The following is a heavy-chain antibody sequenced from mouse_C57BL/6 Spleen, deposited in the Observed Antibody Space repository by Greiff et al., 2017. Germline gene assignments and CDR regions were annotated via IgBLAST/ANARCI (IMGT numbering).Heavy chain of an antibody. V-gene: IGHV1-69*01. J-gene: IGHJ2*01. D-gene: IGHD1-1*01. CDR3: ARNYGSSYGFDY. CDR1: GYTFTSYW. CDR2: IDPSDSYT. Sequence: VQLQQPGAELVMPGASVKLSCKASGYTFTSYWMHWVKQRPGQGLEWIGEIDPSDSYTNYNEKFKSKATLTVDKSSSTAYMQLSSLTSEDSAVYYCARNYGSSYGFDYWGQGTTLTVSS.